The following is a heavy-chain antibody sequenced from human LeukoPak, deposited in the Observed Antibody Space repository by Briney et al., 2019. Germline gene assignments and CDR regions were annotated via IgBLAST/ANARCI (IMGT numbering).Heavy chain of an antibody. CDR2: IDDSGRI. CDR1: GDSFTNTDFF. V-gene: IGHV4-39*01. D-gene: IGHD5-18*01. CDR3: ASRGYSYGYDAFDI. Sequence: SETLSLTCTVSGDSFTNTDFFWGWIRQPPGKGLEWIANIDDSGRIYSNPSLRSRVTMSRDTSKNQFSLKLSSVTAADTAVYYCASRGYSYGYDAFDIWGQGTMVTVSS. J-gene: IGHJ3*02.